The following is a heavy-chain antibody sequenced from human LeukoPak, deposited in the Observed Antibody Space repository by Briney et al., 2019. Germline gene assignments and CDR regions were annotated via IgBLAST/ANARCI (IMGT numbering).Heavy chain of an antibody. Sequence: ASVKVSCKASGYTFTSYAMNWVRQAPGQGLEWMGWINTNTGNPTYAQGFTGRFVFSLDTSVSTAYLQISSLKAEDTAVYYCARVGKTTFSGVYYYYYIDVWGKGTTVTVSS. V-gene: IGHV7-4-1*02. CDR1: GYTFTSYA. CDR3: ARVGKTTFSGVYYYYYIDV. CDR2: INTNTGNP. D-gene: IGHD3-16*01. J-gene: IGHJ6*03.